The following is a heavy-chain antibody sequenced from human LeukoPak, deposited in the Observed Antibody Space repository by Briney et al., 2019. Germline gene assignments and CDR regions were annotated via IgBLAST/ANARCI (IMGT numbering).Heavy chain of an antibody. V-gene: IGHV4-4*07. CDR2: IYTSGST. CDR3: ARDIAYCGGDCYDPTGFDP. J-gene: IGHJ5*02. D-gene: IGHD2-21*02. CDR1: GGSISSYY. Sequence: SETLSLTCIVSGGSISSYYWSWIRQPAGKGLEWIGRIYTSGSTNYNPSLKSRVTMSVDTSKNQSSLKLSSVTAADTAVYYCARDIAYCGGDCYDPTGFDPWGQGTLVTVSS.